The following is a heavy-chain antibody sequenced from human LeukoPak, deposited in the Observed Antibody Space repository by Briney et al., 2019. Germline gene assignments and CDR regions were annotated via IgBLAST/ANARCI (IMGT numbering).Heavy chain of an antibody. V-gene: IGHV4-59*01. CDR1: GGSISSYY. CDR2: TYYSGST. Sequence: SETLSLTCTVSGGSISSYYWSWIRQPPGKGLEWIGYTYYSGSTNYNPSLKSRVTISVDTSKNQFSLKLSSVTAADTAVYYCARLAIAAAGRGLFDYYYYMDVWGKGTTVTVSS. CDR3: ARLAIAAAGRGLFDYYYYMDV. D-gene: IGHD6-13*01. J-gene: IGHJ6*03.